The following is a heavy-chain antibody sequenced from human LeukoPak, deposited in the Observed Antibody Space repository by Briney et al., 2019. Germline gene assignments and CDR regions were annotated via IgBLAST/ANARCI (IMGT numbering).Heavy chain of an antibody. J-gene: IGHJ6*02. CDR1: AFTFSSYD. D-gene: IGHD6-19*01. CDR3: AKGRLAGKDYYYYYGMDV. V-gene: IGHV3-23*01. Sequence: GGSLRLSGAASAFTFSSYDMSCVAQAPGKGLEGLSAISNGGGNTYYADYVKGRFTISRDNSKNTLYLQMNSLRAEDTAVYYCAKGRLAGKDYYYYYGMDVWGQGTTVTVSS. CDR2: ISNGGGNT.